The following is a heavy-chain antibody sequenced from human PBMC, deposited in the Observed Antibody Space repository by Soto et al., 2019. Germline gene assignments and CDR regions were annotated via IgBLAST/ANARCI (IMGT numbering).Heavy chain of an antibody. D-gene: IGHD4-4*01. CDR3: ASCLLMTTSYYMDV. J-gene: IGHJ6*03. CDR2: IYSGGST. CDR1: GFTVSSNY. Sequence: GGSLRLSCAASGFTVSSNYMSWVRQAPGKGLEWVSVIYSGGSTYYADSVKGRFTISRHNSKNTLYLQMNSLRAEDTAVYYCASCLLMTTSYYMDVWGKGTTVTVSS. V-gene: IGHV3-53*04.